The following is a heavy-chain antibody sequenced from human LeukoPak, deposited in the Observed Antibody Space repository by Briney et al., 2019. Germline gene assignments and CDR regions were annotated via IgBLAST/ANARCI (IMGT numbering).Heavy chain of an antibody. D-gene: IGHD2-21*01. CDR3: ARAGWADIVAQTGPDC. V-gene: IGHV1-2*02. J-gene: IGHJ4*02. CDR1: GYTFTGYY. CDR2: INPNSGGT. Sequence: GASVKVSCKASGYTFTGYYMHWVRQAPGQGLEWMGWINPNSGGTNYAQKFQGRVTMTRDTSISTAYMELSRLRSDDTAVYYCARAGWADIVAQTGPDCWGQGTLVTVSS.